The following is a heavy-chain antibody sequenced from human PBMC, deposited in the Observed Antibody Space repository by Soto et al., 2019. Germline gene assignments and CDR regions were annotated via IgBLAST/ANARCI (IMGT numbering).Heavy chain of an antibody. D-gene: IGHD5-12*01. V-gene: IGHV4-4*07. CDR1: GGSINTFY. CDR2: IFSSGST. J-gene: IGHJ4*02. Sequence: SETLSLTCTVSGGSINTFYWSWVRQPAGKGLEWIGRIFSSGSTSFNPSLESRVAMSVDTSKNHFSLNLSSATAADMAVYYCAREGSYSAYNFAHGIQLWSFDFWGQGALVTVSS. CDR3: AREGSYSAYNFAHGIQLWSFDF.